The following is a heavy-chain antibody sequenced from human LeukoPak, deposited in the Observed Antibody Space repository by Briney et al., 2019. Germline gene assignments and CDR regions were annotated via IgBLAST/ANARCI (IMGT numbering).Heavy chain of an antibody. CDR1: GGTFSSYA. J-gene: IGHJ4*02. Sequence: ASVKVSCKASGGTFSSYAISWVRQALGQGLEWMGGIIPIFGTANYAQKFQGRVTITADKSTSTAYMELSSLRSEDTAVYYCAREAVVAATPYYFDYWGQGTLVTVSS. CDR2: IIPIFGTA. CDR3: AREAVVAATPYYFDY. V-gene: IGHV1-69*06. D-gene: IGHD2-15*01.